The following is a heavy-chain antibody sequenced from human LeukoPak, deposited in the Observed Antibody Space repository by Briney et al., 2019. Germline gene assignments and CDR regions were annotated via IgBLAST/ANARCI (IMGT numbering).Heavy chain of an antibody. CDR3: ARDPSSLRDSFEY. J-gene: IGHJ4*02. CDR2: IKQDGSEK. V-gene: IGHV3-7*01. Sequence: GGSLRLSCAASGFTFSSYWMTWVRQAPGKGLEWVANIKQDGSEKYYVDSVKGRFTISRDNAKNSLYLQMNSLRAEDTAVYYCARDPSSLRDSFEYWGQGTLVTVSS. CDR1: GFTFSSYW.